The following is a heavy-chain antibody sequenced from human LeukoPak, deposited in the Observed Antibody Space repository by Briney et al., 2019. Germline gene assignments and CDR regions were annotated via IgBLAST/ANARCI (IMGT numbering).Heavy chain of an antibody. J-gene: IGHJ4*02. CDR2: IYYSGTT. Sequence: PSETLSLTCTVSGGSISSSNYYWGWIRQPPGKGLEWIGSIYYSGTTYYSSSLKSRVIISVDTSKNQFSLKLSSVTATDTAVYYCVRDYSNFVQGDWGQGTLVTVSS. V-gene: IGHV4-39*02. CDR3: VRDYSNFVQGD. D-gene: IGHD4-11*01. CDR1: GGSISSSNYY.